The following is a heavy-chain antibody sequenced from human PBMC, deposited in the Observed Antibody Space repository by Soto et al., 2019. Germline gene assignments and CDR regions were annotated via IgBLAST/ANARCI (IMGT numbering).Heavy chain of an antibody. V-gene: IGHV5-10-1*01. CDR2: IDPSDSYT. CDR1: GYTFTNYW. D-gene: IGHD4-17*01. J-gene: IGHJ3*02. CDR3: ARHDYGDYVAFDI. Sequence: PGESLKISCRVSGYTFTNYWIVWVRQVPGKGLEWVGRIDPSDSYTAYGPSFQGHVTISVDKSIDTAYLQWSSLKASDIAMYYCARHDYGDYVAFDIWGQGTMVTVSS.